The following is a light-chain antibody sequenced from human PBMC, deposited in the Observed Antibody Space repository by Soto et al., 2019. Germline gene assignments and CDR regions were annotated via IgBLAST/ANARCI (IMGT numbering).Light chain of an antibody. V-gene: IGKV1-9*01. CDR3: QQLNSYPIT. J-gene: IGKJ5*01. Sequence: IDRTQSGSCRSASVGKRFTITGRASQSISSYLNWYQQKPGKAPKLLIYAASTLQSGVPSRFSGSGSGTEFTLTISRLQPEDFATYYCQQLNSYPITFGQGTRLEI. CDR1: QSISSY. CDR2: AAS.